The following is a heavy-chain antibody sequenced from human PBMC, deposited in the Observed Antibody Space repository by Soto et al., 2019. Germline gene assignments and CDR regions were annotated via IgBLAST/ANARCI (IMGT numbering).Heavy chain of an antibody. D-gene: IGHD5-18*01. CDR3: ARGRGYVYGSNFYGMDV. J-gene: IGHJ6*02. Sequence: SETLSLTGGVYRGSFIGFYWSWIRQTPGKGLEWIGEINHSGTTNYNPSFKNRVSISVDKTTNNFSLKMTSVTAADAAVYYCARGRGYVYGSNFYGMDVWGRGTTVTVS. V-gene: IGHV4-34*01. CDR1: RGSFIGFY. CDR2: INHSGTT.